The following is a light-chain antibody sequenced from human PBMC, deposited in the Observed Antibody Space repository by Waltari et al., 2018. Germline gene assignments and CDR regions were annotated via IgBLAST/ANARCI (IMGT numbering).Light chain of an antibody. CDR2: DAS. V-gene: IGKV1-33*01. CDR1: QDISNY. Sequence: DIQMTQSPSSLSAYVGHRVTTTCQARQDISNYLTWYQQKPGKAPKLLIYDASTLETGVPSRFSGSGFGTDFTFAISSLQPEDIATYYCQQYDDLPPHTFGGGTKVEIK. J-gene: IGKJ4*01. CDR3: QQYDDLPPHT.